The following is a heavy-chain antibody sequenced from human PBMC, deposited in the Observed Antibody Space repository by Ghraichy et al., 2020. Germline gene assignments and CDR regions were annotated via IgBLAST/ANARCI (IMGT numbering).Heavy chain of an antibody. D-gene: IGHD3-3*01. CDR2: ISQSGST. J-gene: IGHJ5*02. CDR3: ARSGGGITIFGVVINWFDP. V-gene: IGHV4-38-2*01. Sequence: SETLSLTCAVSGYSISSGYYWGWIRQPPGKGLEWIGSISQSGSTYYNPSLKSRVTISLDTSKNQFSLNVNSVTAADTAFYYCARSGGGITIFGVVINWFDPWGHVTLVTVSS. CDR1: GYSISSGYY.